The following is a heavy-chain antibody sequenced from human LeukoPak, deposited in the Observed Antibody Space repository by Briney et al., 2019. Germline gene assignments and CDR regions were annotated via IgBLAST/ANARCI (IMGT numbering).Heavy chain of an antibody. Sequence: ASVKVSCKASGYTFTGYYMHWVRQAPGQGLEWMGWINPNSGGTNYAQKFQGRVTMTTDTSTSTAYMELRSLTSDDTAVYYCARDHALWSNCFDYWGQGTLVTVSS. V-gene: IGHV1-2*02. D-gene: IGHD2/OR15-2a*01. CDR1: GYTFTGYY. J-gene: IGHJ4*02. CDR3: ARDHALWSNCFDY. CDR2: INPNSGGT.